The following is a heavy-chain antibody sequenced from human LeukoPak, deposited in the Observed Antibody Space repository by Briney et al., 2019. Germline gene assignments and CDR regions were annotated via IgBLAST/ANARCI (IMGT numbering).Heavy chain of an antibody. CDR1: GGSFSGYY. Sequence: RPSETLSLTCAVYGGSFSGYYWSWIRQPPGKGLEWIGEINHSGSTNYNPSLKSRVTISVDTSKNQFSLKLSSVTAADTAVYYCARGRRILAHWGQGTLVTVSS. CDR2: INHSGST. V-gene: IGHV4-34*01. CDR3: ARGRRILAH. D-gene: IGHD2-15*01. J-gene: IGHJ4*02.